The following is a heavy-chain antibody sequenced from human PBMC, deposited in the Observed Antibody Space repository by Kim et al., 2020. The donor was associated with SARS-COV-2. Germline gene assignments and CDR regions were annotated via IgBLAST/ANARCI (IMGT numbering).Heavy chain of an antibody. D-gene: IGHD4-17*01. CDR1: GFTFSSYA. Sequence: GGSLRLSCAASGFTFSSYAMHWVRQAPGKGLEWVAVISYDGSNKYYADSVKGRFTISRDNSKNTLYLQMNSLRAEDTAVYYCAREITYTVTTFDYWGQGTLVTVSS. J-gene: IGHJ4*02. CDR3: AREITYTVTTFDY. CDR2: ISYDGSNK. V-gene: IGHV3-30*04.